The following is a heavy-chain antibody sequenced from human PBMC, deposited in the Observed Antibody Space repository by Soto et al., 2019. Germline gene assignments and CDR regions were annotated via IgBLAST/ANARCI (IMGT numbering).Heavy chain of an antibody. V-gene: IGHV4-34*01. CDR2: INHSGST. Sequence: SETLSLTCAVYGGSFSGYYWSWIRQPPGKGLEWIGEINHSGSTNYNPSLKSRVTISVDTSKNQFSLKLSSVTAADTAVYYCARGLDFLTGYYRDYWGQGTLVTVSS. D-gene: IGHD3-9*01. J-gene: IGHJ4*02. CDR1: GGSFSGYY. CDR3: ARGLDFLTGYYRDY.